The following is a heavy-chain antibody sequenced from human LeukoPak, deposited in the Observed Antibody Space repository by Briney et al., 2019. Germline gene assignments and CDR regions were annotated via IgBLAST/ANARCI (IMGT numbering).Heavy chain of an antibody. V-gene: IGHV4-39*01. J-gene: IGHJ4*02. CDR3: ARLLRGDIVVVPAATMRGRFDY. CDR2: IYYSGIT. CDR1: GGSISSSSYY. Sequence: SETLSLTCTVPGGSISSSSYYWGWIRQPPGKGLEWHGRIYYSGITYYNPYLKSRVTISVDTSKNQFSLKLSSVTAADTAVYYCARLLRGDIVVVPAATMRGRFDYWGQGTLVTVSS. D-gene: IGHD2-2*01.